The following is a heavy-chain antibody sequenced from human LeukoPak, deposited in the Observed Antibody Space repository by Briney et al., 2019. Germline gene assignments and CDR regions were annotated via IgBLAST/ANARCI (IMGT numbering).Heavy chain of an antibody. V-gene: IGHV5-10-1*01. D-gene: IGHD6-13*01. CDR1: RYSFTSNW. Sequence: GESLRVSCTGSRYSFTSNWISWVRQKPGKGLEWMGRIDPGDSYTKYSPSFQGHVTISADKSISTAYLQWSSLKASGTAMYYCARGGYSSNWSPYYFDYWGQGTLVTVSS. CDR2: IDPGDSYT. CDR3: ARGGYSSNWSPYYFDY. J-gene: IGHJ4*02.